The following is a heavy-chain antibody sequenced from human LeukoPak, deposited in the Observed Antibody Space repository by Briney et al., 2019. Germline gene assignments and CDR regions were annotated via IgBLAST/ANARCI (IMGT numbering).Heavy chain of an antibody. D-gene: IGHD3-10*01. J-gene: IGHJ5*02. V-gene: IGHV3-23*01. Sequence: PGGSLRLSCAASTFTFSNYPMSWVRQAPGKGLEWVSAISGVGGSTFYADSVKGRFTISRDNSKNTLYLQMNSLRAEDTAVYYCAKGGSYYTSSWFDRWGQGTLVTVSS. CDR3: AKGGSYYTSSWFDR. CDR2: ISGVGGST. CDR1: TFTFSNYP.